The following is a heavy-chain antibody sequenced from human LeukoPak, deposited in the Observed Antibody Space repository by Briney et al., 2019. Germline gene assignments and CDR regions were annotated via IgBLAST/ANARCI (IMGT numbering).Heavy chain of an antibody. CDR2: MNPNSGNT. D-gene: IGHD6-19*01. CDR3: ARGGYSSGWINYYYYGMDV. J-gene: IGHJ6*02. CDR1: GYTFTSYD. Sequence: GASVKVSCKASGYTFTSYDINWVRQATGQGLEWMGWMNPNSGNTGYAQKFQGRVTVTRNTSISTAYMELSSLRSEGTAVYYCARGGYSSGWINYYYYGMDVWGQGTTVTVSS. V-gene: IGHV1-8*01.